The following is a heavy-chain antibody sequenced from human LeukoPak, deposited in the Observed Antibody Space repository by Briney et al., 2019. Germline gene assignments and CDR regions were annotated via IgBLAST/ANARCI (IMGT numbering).Heavy chain of an antibody. D-gene: IGHD3-3*01. Sequence: ASVKVSCKASGYTFTSYGISWVRQAPGQGLEWMGWISAYNGNTNYAQKFQGRVTMTRDTSISTAYMELSRLRSDDTVVYYCARDYYDFWSGTSPFDYWGQGTLVTVSS. CDR2: ISAYNGNT. J-gene: IGHJ4*02. CDR1: GYTFTSYG. CDR3: ARDYYDFWSGTSPFDY. V-gene: IGHV1-18*01.